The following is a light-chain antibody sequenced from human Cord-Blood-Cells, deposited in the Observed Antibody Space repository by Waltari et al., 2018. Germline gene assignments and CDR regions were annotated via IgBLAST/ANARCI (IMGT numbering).Light chain of an antibody. CDR3: QQYYSTPHT. V-gene: IGKV4-1*01. Sequence: DIVMTQSPDSLAVSLGERATINCKSSQSVLYSSNNKNYLAWYQQKPGQPPKLLIYWASTREAGVRDRFSGSGSGTDCTLTIISLQAEDVAVYYCQQYYSTPHTFGQGTKLEIK. CDR1: QSVLYSSNNKNY. J-gene: IGKJ2*01. CDR2: WAS.